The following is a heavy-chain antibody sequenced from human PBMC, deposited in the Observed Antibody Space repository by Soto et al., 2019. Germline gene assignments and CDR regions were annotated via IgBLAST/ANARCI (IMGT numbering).Heavy chain of an antibody. CDR3: AGTVYSSGWYLGPRQDY. V-gene: IGHV4-59*01. D-gene: IGHD6-19*01. CDR2: IYYSGST. J-gene: IGHJ4*02. Sequence: SETLSLTCTVSGGSISSYYWSWIRQPPGKGLEWIGYIYYSGSTNYNPSLKSRVTISVDTSKNQFSLKLSSVTAADTAVYYCAGTVYSSGWYLGPRQDYWGQGTLVTVSS. CDR1: GGSISSYY.